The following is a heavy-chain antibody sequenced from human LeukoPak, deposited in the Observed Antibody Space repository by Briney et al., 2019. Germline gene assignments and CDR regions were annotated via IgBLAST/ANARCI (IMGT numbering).Heavy chain of an antibody. CDR2: ISGSGVST. Sequence: PGGSLRLSCAASGFTFSSFAMSWVRQAPGKGLEWVSAISGSGVSTYYSDSVKGRFTISGDNSKNTLYLQMNSLRAEDTAVYYCAKSVYYYDSSGPLYYYYYGMDVWGQGTTVTVSS. D-gene: IGHD3-22*01. CDR1: GFTFSSFA. J-gene: IGHJ6*02. V-gene: IGHV3-23*01. CDR3: AKSVYYYDSSGPLYYYYYGMDV.